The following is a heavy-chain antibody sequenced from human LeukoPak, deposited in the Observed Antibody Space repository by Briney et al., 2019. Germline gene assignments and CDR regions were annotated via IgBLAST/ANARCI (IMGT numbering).Heavy chain of an antibody. V-gene: IGHV4-39*07. CDR2: IYYGGST. D-gene: IGHD3-10*01. Sequence: SETLSLTCTVSGGSISSSSYYWDWIRQPPGKGLEWIGSIYYGGSTYYNPSLESRVTISVDTSKNQFSLKLSSVTAADTAVYYCARSYMVRGVRYYYYYMDVWGKGTTVTISS. J-gene: IGHJ6*03. CDR1: GGSISSSSYY. CDR3: ARSYMVRGVRYYYYYMDV.